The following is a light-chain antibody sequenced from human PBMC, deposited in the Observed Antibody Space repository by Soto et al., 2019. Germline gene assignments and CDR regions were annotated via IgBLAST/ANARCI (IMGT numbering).Light chain of an antibody. CDR2: EVY. V-gene: IGLV2-8*01. CDR3: SSYAASDSVVV. Sequence: QSVLTQPPSASGSPGQSVTISCTGTSSDVGGYNYVTWYQHHPDKAPKLIIYEVYKRPSGVPDRFSGSKSGNTASLTVSGLQAEDEAEYYCSSYAASDSVVVFGGGTQLTVL. CDR1: SSDVGGYNY. J-gene: IGLJ2*01.